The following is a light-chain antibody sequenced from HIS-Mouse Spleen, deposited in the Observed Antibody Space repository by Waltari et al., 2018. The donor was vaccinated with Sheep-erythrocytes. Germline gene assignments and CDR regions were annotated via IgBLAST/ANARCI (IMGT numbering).Light chain of an antibody. V-gene: IGKV1-6*01. CDR2: AAS. J-gene: IGKJ2*01. CDR3: LQDYNYPYT. CDR1: QGIRND. Sequence: AIQMTQSQSSLSASVGDRVTITCRASQGIRNDLGWYQQKPGKAPKLLIYAASSLQRGVPSRFIGSGSGTDFTLTISSLQPEDFATYYCLQDYNYPYTFGQGTKLEIK.